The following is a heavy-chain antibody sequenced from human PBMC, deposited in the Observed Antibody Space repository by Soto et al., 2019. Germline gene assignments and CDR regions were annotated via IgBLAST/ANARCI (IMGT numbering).Heavy chain of an antibody. Sequence: ASETLSLTCTVSGGSISSSSYYWGWIRQPPGKGLGWIGSIYYSGSTYYNPSLKSRVTISVDTSKNQFSLKLSSVTAADTAVYYCARGDYYYGSGSHLQLAYWGQGTLVTVSS. CDR1: GGSISSSSYY. V-gene: IGHV4-39*01. D-gene: IGHD3-10*01. CDR2: IYYSGST. J-gene: IGHJ4*02. CDR3: ARGDYYYGSGSHLQLAY.